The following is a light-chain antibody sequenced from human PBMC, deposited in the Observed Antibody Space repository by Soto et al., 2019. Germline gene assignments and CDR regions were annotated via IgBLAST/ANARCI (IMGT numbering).Light chain of an antibody. CDR2: EVT. V-gene: IGLV2-18*02. Sequence: QSVLTQPPSVSGSPGLSVTISCTGSSSDIGSYTRVSWYQQPPASAPKLLIYEVTRRASGAPDRFSGSASGNTASLTISGVQAEDEADYYCSSYTIFDTVIFGGGTKLTVL. CDR1: SSDIGSYTR. CDR3: SSYTIFDTVI. J-gene: IGLJ2*01.